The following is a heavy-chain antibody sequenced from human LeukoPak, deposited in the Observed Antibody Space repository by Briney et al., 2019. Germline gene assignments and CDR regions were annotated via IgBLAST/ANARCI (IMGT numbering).Heavy chain of an antibody. J-gene: IGHJ4*02. D-gene: IGHD2-15*01. Sequence: SETLSLTCAVYGGSCSGYYWSWIRQHPGKGLEWIGEINHSGSTNYNPSLKSRVTISVDTSKNQFSLKLSSVTAADTAVYYCARRVEYWGQGTLVTVSS. CDR3: ARRVEY. CDR2: INHSGST. V-gene: IGHV4-34*01. CDR1: GGSCSGYY.